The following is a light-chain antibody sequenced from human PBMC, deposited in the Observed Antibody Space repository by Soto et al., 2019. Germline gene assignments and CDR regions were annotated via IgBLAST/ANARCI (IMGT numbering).Light chain of an antibody. CDR1: QSVSSSY. CDR2: GAS. V-gene: IGKV3-20*01. J-gene: IGKJ5*01. Sequence: EIVLTQSPGTLSLSPGERATLSCRASQSVSSSYLAWYQQKPGQAPRLLIYGASSRATGIPDRFSGSGSGTNFTLAISRREPEDFAVYYCPQYGGSPPITFGQGTRLEIK. CDR3: PQYGGSPPIT.